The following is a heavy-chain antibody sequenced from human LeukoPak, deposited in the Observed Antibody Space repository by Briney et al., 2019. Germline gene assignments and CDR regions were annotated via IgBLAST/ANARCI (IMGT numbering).Heavy chain of an antibody. CDR3: ARDLGYSSSWYGFDY. D-gene: IGHD6-13*01. J-gene: IGHJ4*02. Sequence: PSGTLSLTCTVSGGSISSYHWSWLRQPPGKGLEWIGYIYYSGSTNYNPSLKSRVTISVDTSKNQFSLKLSSVTAADTAVYYCARDLGYSSSWYGFDYWGQGTLVTVSS. CDR2: IYYSGST. CDR1: GGSISSYH. V-gene: IGHV4-59*01.